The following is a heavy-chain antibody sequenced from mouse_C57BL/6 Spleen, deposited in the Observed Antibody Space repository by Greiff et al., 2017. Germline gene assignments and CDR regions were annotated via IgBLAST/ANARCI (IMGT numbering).Heavy chain of an antibody. J-gene: IGHJ2*01. CDR3: AREGDGYERGFDY. Sequence: QVQLQQPGAELVMPGASVKLSCKASGYTFTSYWMHWVKQRPGQGLEWIGEIDPSDSYTNYNQKFKGKSTLTVDKSSSTAYMQLSSLTSEDSAGYYCAREGDGYERGFDYWGQGTTLTVSS. CDR1: GYTFTSYW. D-gene: IGHD2-2*01. V-gene: IGHV1-69*01. CDR2: IDPSDSYT.